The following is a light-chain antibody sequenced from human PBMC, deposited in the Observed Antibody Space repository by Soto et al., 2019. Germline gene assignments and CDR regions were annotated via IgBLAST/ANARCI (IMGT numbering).Light chain of an antibody. CDR3: QKYNSAPWT. Sequence: DIQMTQSPSSLSASVGDRVTITCRASQGISNYLAWYQQQPGKVPKLLIYVASTLQSGVPSRFSGSRSGTDVTLPISRLQPEDVGTYDCQKYNSAPWTFGQGTKVEIK. CDR1: QGISNY. V-gene: IGKV1-27*01. CDR2: VAS. J-gene: IGKJ1*01.